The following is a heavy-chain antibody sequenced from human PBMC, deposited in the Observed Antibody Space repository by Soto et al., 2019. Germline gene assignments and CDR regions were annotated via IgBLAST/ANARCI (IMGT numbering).Heavy chain of an antibody. D-gene: IGHD3-10*01. J-gene: IGHJ6*02. CDR1: GFTVSSNY. CDR3: AREKRTGVYYYYYYGMDV. CDR2: IYSGGST. V-gene: IGHV3-53*01. Sequence: ESGGGLIQPGGSLRLSCAASGFTVSSNYMSWVRQAPGKGLEWVSVIYSGGSTYYADSVKGRFTISRDNSKNTLYLQMNSLRAEDTAVYYCAREKRTGVYYYYYYGMDVWGQGTTVTVSS.